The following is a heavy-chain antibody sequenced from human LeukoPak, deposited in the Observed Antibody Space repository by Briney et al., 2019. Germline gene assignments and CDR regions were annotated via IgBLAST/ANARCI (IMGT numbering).Heavy chain of an antibody. V-gene: IGHV4-59*01. CDR1: GGPISSYY. CDR3: ARDRRIYCSSTSCYHYYYYMDV. J-gene: IGHJ6*03. D-gene: IGHD2-2*01. CDR2: IYYSGST. Sequence: SETLSLTCTVSGGPISSYYWSWIRQPPGKGLEWIGYIYYSGSTNYNPSLKSRVTISVDTSKNQFSLKLSSVTAADTAVYYCARDRRIYCSSTSCYHYYYYMDVWGKGTTVTVSS.